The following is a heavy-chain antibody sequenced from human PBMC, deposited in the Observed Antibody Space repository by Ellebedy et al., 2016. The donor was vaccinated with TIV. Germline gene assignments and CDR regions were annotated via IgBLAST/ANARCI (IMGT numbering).Heavy chain of an antibody. Sequence: SETLSLTCTVSGGSISSGGYYWSWIRQHPGKGLEWIGYIYYSGSTYYNPSLKSRVTISVDTSKNQFSLKLSSVTAADTAVYYCARGTMVRGVIQTAFDIWGQGTMVTVSS. CDR3: ARGTMVRGVIQTAFDI. V-gene: IGHV4-31*03. D-gene: IGHD3-10*01. J-gene: IGHJ3*02. CDR1: GGSISSGGYY. CDR2: IYYSGST.